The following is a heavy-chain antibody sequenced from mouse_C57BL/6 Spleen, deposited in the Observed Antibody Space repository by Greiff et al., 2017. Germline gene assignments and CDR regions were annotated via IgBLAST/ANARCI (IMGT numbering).Heavy chain of an antibody. Sequence: EVKLQQSGPELVKPGASVKISCKASGYSFTDYNMNWVKQSNGKSLEWIGVINPNYGTTSYNQKFKGKATLTVDQSSSTAYMQLNSLTPEDSSVYYDARSWRGYYSNSFDYWGQGTTLTVSS. CDR3: ARSWRGYYSNSFDY. V-gene: IGHV1-39*01. CDR1: GYSFTDYN. J-gene: IGHJ2*01. CDR2: INPNYGTT. D-gene: IGHD2-12*01.